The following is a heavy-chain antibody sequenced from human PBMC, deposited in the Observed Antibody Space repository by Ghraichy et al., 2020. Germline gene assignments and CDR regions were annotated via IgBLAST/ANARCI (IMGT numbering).Heavy chain of an antibody. Sequence: GGSLRLSCAASGFTFSNYGMHWVRQAPGKGLEWVAVISYDGSNKYYADSVKGRSTISRDNSKNTLDLQMNSLRAEDTAVYYCARGSYLDTAMVVFDYWGQGTLVTVSS. V-gene: IGHV3-30*03. D-gene: IGHD5-18*01. CDR1: GFTFSNYG. CDR2: ISYDGSNK. CDR3: ARGSYLDTAMVVFDY. J-gene: IGHJ4*02.